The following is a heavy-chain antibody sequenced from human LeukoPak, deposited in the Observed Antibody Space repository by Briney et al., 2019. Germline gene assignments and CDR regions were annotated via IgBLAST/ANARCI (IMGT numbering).Heavy chain of an antibody. D-gene: IGHD3-10*02. V-gene: IGHV3-23*01. J-gene: IGHJ6*02. CDR1: GFTFSFYA. Sequence: GGSLRLSCAASGFTFSFYAMTWLRQTPGKGLEWVSLISDSGANKHYADSVKGRFTISRDNSKNTVSLQMNSMRAENSAGYYFARDVRVGGGGMDVCGQGTPVTVSS. CDR2: ISDSGANK. CDR3: ARDVRVGGGGMDV.